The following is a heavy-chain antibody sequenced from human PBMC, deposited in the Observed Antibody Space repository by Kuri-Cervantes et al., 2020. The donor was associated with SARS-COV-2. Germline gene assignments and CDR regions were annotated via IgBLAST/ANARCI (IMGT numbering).Heavy chain of an antibody. CDR2: TNPNSGGT. J-gene: IGHJ5*02. Sequence: ASVKVSCKASGYTFTGYYMHWVRRAPGQGLEWMGWTNPNSGGTNYAQKFQGWVTMTRDTSISTAYMELSRLRSDDTAVYYCARGIGDMSNFSNWFDPWGQGTLVTVSS. CDR1: GYTFTGYY. D-gene: IGHD2-21*01. CDR3: ARGIGDMSNFSNWFDP. V-gene: IGHV1-2*04.